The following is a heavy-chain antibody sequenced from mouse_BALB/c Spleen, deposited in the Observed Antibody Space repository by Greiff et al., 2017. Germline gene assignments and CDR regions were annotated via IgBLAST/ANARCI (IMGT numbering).Heavy chain of an antibody. CDR1: GYTFTSYW. V-gene: IGHV1-7*01. D-gene: IGHD1-1*01. CDR3: ARSAIRGFAY. CDR2: INPSTGYT. J-gene: IGHJ3*01. Sequence: VQLVESGAELAKPGASVKMSCKASGYTFTSYWMHWVKQRPGQGLEWIGYINPSTGYTEYNQKFKDKATLTADKSSSTAYMQLSSLTSEDSAVYYCARSAIRGFAYWGQGTLVTVSA.